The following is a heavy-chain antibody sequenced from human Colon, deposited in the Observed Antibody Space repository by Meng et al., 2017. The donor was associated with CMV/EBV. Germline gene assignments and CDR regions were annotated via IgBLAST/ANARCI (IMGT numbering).Heavy chain of an antibody. CDR3: ARGASSSSNGMDV. CDR1: GYTFSGFY. V-gene: IGHV1-2*02. J-gene: IGHJ6*02. D-gene: IGHD6-6*01. Sequence: ASVKVSCKASGYTFSGFYMHWVRQAPGQGLEWMGWINPNSGGTKSAQSFQGRVTMTRDTSISTAYMELNNLRSDDTAVYYCARGASSSSNGMDVWGQGTTVTVSS. CDR2: INPNSGGT.